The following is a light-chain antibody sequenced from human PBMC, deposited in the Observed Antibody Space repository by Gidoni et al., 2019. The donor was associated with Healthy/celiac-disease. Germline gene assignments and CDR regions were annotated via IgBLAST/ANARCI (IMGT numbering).Light chain of an antibody. V-gene: IGKV1-5*03. CDR2: KAS. CDR1: QSISSW. Sequence: DIQMTKSPSTLSASVGDRVTITCRASQSISSWLAWYQQKPGKAPKLLIYKASSLESGVPSRFSGSGSGTEFTLTISSLQPDDFATYYCQQYNSYSLFTFGPGTKVDIK. CDR3: QQYNSYSLFT. J-gene: IGKJ3*01.